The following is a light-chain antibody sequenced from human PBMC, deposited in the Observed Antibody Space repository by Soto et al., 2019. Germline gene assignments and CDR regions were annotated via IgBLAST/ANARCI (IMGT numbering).Light chain of an antibody. Sequence: QSVLTQPPSASGTPGQRVTISCSGSSSNIGSNYVYWYQQLPGTAPKLLIYSNNQWPSGVPDRFSGSKSGTSASLAISGLRSEDEADYYCAAWDDSLSGYVFG. CDR1: SSNIGSNY. CDR2: SNN. CDR3: AAWDDSLSGYV. V-gene: IGLV1-47*02. J-gene: IGLJ1*01.